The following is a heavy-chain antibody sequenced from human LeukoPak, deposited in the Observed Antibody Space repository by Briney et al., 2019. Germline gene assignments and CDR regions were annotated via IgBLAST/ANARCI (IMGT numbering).Heavy chain of an antibody. V-gene: IGHV5-51*03. CDR3: ARPLRSGGSFDGFDI. J-gene: IGHJ3*02. D-gene: IGHD2-15*01. CDR1: GYSFTSYW. CDR2: IYPGDSDT. Sequence: GESLKLSCKGFGYSFTSYWIGWVRQMPGKGLEWMGIIYPGDSDTRYSPPFQGQVTISADKSISTVYLQWSSLRASDTAMYYCARPLRSGGSFDGFDIWGQGTTVTVSS.